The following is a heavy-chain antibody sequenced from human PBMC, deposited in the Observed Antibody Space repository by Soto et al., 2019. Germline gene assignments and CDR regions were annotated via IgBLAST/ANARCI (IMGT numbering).Heavy chain of an antibody. Sequence: XETLSPTCTVSGCSIGSYYWSWIRQPPGKALEWIGCVYYTGLTNYNPSLKSRVIISADTSKNQISLNVASLTAADTALYYCARGPDSYGLDYWGQGTLVTVSS. CDR3: ARGPDSYGLDY. CDR2: VYYTGLT. CDR1: GCSIGSYY. V-gene: IGHV4-59*01. D-gene: IGHD4-17*01. J-gene: IGHJ4*02.